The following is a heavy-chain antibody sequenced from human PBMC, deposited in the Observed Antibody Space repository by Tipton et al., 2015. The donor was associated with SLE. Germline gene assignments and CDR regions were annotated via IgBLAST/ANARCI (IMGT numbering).Heavy chain of an antibody. CDR1: GYSFTSYW. Sequence: QSGPEVKKPGESLKISCKGSGYSFTSYWIGWVRQMPGKGLEWMGIIYPGDSDTRYSPSFQGQVTISADKSISTAYLQWSSLKASDTAMYYCARSYYDYVWGSYRPYFDYWGQGTLVTVSS. V-gene: IGHV5-51*01. J-gene: IGHJ4*02. CDR2: IYPGDSDT. D-gene: IGHD3-16*02. CDR3: ARSYYDYVWGSYRPYFDY.